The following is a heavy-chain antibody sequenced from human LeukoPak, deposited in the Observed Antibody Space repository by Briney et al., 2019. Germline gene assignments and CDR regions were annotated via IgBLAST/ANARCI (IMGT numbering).Heavy chain of an antibody. D-gene: IGHD3-9*01. Sequence: GGSLRLSCAASGFTFSSYSMNWVRQAPGKGLEWVSSISSSSSYIYCADSVKGRFTISRDNAKNSLYLQMNSLRAEDTAVYYCARKLRYFDWLSDYRYYFDYWGQGTLVTVSS. CDR3: ARKLRYFDWLSDYRYYFDY. V-gene: IGHV3-21*01. J-gene: IGHJ4*02. CDR1: GFTFSSYS. CDR2: ISSSSSYI.